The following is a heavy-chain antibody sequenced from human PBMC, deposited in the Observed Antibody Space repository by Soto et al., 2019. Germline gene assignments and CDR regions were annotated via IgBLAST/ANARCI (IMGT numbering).Heavy chain of an antibody. V-gene: IGHV3-23*01. CDR2: ISGSGGST. J-gene: IGHJ6*03. Sequence: GGSLRLSCAASGFTFSSYAMSWVRQAPGKGLEWVSAISGSGGSTYYADSVKGRFTISRDNSKNTLYLQMNSLRAEDTAVYYCAKSPQAAWRIPPWLAWEYYYYMDVWGKGTTVTVSS. CDR1: GFTFSSYA. D-gene: IGHD6-13*01. CDR3: AKSPQAAWRIPPWLAWEYYYYMDV.